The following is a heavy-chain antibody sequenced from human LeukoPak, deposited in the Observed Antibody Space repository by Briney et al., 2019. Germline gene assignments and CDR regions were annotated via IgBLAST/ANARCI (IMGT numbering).Heavy chain of an antibody. J-gene: IGHJ6*02. Sequence: GGSLRLSCAASGFIFSNYAMSWVRQAPEKGLEWVSRITDSGGSTYSADSVKGRFTISRDNSKNTQYLQMNSLRAEDTAVYYCAKAQTHYYYGMDVWGQGTTVTVSS. CDR1: GFIFSNYA. V-gene: IGHV3-23*01. CDR2: ITDSGGST. CDR3: AKAQTHYYYGMDV.